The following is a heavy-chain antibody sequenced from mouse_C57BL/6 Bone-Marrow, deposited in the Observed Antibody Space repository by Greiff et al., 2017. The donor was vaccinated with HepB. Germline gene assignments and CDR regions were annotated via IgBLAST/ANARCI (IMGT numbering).Heavy chain of an antibody. D-gene: IGHD1-1*01. J-gene: IGHJ3*01. Sequence: QVQLQQSGPELVKPGASVKISCKASGYAFSSSWMNWVKQRPGKGLEWIGRIYPGDGDTNYNGKFKGKATLTADKSSSTAYMQLSSLTSEDSAVYFCAGSPRSRYGSSASFADWGQGTLVTVSA. CDR2: IYPGDGDT. V-gene: IGHV1-82*01. CDR1: GYAFSSSW. CDR3: AGSPRSRYGSSASFAD.